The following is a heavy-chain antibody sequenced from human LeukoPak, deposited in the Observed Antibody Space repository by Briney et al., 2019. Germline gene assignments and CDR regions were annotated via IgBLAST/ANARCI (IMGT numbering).Heavy chain of an antibody. D-gene: IGHD2-15*01. CDR1: GGSISSTY. Sequence: PSETLSLTCTVSGGSISSTYWSWIRQPPGKGLEWIGSMYYSGSTYYSPSHKSRVTISVDTPKNQFSLNLSSVTAADTAIYYCARIPVVVVAAHFDYWGQGLLVTVSS. J-gene: IGHJ4*02. CDR2: MYYSGST. CDR3: ARIPVVVVAAHFDY. V-gene: IGHV4-59*05.